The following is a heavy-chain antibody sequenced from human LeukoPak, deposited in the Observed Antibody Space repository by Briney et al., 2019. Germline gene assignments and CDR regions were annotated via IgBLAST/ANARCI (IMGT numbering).Heavy chain of an antibody. Sequence: SETLSLTCTVSGGSISSYYWSWIRQPPGKGLEWIGYIYYSGSTNYNPSLKSRVTISVDTSKNQFSLKLSSVTAADTAVYYCARQRYDFWSGSVNYFDYWGQGTLVTVSS. CDR1: GGSISSYY. V-gene: IGHV4-59*08. D-gene: IGHD3-3*01. CDR3: ARQRYDFWSGSVNYFDY. J-gene: IGHJ4*02. CDR2: IYYSGST.